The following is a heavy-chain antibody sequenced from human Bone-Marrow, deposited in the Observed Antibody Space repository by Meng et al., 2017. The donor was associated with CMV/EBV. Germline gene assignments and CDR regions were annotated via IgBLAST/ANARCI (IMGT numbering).Heavy chain of an antibody. Sequence: QVQLVQSGAEVKKPGASVKVSCKASGYTFSSYDMHWVRQAPGQGLEVMGLNNPNCSYTTYAQKFQGRVTLTRDTSTTTVYMELSSLTSEDTAVYYCARASTQAENDYWGQGTLVTVSS. D-gene: IGHD2-2*01. CDR2: NNPNCSYT. J-gene: IGHJ4*02. CDR1: GYTFSSYD. V-gene: IGHV1-46*01. CDR3: ARASTQAENDY.